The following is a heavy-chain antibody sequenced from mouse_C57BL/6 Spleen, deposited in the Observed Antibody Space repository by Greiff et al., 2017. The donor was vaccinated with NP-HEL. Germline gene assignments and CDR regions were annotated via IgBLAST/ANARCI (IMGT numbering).Heavy chain of an antibody. J-gene: IGHJ2*01. V-gene: IGHV1-82*01. CDR2: IYPGDGDT. Sequence: QVQLQQSGPELVKPGASVKISCKASGYAFSSSWMNWVKQRPGKGLEWIGRIYPGDGDTNYNGKFKGKATLTADKSSSTAYMQLSSLTSEDSAVYFCARSLYDGYSPFDYWGQGTTLTVSS. CDR3: ARSLYDGYSPFDY. D-gene: IGHD2-3*01. CDR1: GYAFSSSW.